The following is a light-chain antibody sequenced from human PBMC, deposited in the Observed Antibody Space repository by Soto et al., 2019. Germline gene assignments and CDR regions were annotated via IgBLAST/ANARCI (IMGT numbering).Light chain of an antibody. CDR1: QTISSW. CDR2: DAS. Sequence: DIQMTQSPSTLPASVGDRVTITCRASQTISSWLAWYQQKPGKAPKALIYDASTLRSGVPSRFSGGGSGTEFTLTISSLQPDDFATYYCQQYNTYSTFGQGTRLEI. J-gene: IGKJ5*01. V-gene: IGKV1-5*01. CDR3: QQYNTYST.